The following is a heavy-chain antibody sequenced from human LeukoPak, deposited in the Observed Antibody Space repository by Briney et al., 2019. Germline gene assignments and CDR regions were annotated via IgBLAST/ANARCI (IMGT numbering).Heavy chain of an antibody. J-gene: IGHJ4*02. D-gene: IGHD3-22*01. Sequence: GGSLRLSXAASGFTFSSYAMSWVRQAPGKGLEWVSAISGSGGSTYYADSGKGRFTTARDNSKNTLYLQMNSLRAEDTAVYYCAKSLGVRDYYYDSSGYYYFDYWGQGTLVTVSS. V-gene: IGHV3-23*01. CDR2: ISGSGGST. CDR1: GFTFSSYA. CDR3: AKSLGVRDYYYDSSGYYYFDY.